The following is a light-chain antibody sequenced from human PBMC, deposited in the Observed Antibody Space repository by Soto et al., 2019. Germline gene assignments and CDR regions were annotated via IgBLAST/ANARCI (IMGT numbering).Light chain of an antibody. CDR1: QSLSSW. Sequence: DIQLTQSPSTLSASVGDGVTITCRASQSLSSWLAWYQQKPGKAPKLLIYKASSLESGVPSRFSGSGSGTEFTLTISSLQPDDVATYYCQQYTCLWTFGPGTKVDIK. V-gene: IGKV1-5*03. CDR3: QQYTCLWT. CDR2: KAS. J-gene: IGKJ1*01.